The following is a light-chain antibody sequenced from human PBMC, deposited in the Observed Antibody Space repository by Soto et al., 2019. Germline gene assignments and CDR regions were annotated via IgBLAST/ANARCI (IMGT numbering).Light chain of an antibody. J-gene: IGLJ2*01. CDR1: SSNIGAGYD. CDR2: GNI. V-gene: IGLV1-40*01. Sequence: QSVLTQPPSVSGAPGQRVTISCTGSSSNIGAGYDVHWYQHLPGTAPKLLISGNINRPSGVPDRFSGSKSGTSASLAITGLRAGEEADYSCQSFVTGRGPGVFGGGPKLPVL. CDR3: QSFVTGRGPGV.